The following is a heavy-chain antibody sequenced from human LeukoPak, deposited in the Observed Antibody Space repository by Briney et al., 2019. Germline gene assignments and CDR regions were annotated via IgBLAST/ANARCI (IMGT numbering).Heavy chain of an antibody. V-gene: IGHV4-34*01. D-gene: IGHD3-10*01. J-gene: IGHJ4*02. CDR2: INHSGST. CDR3: ARGAIYGSGSYYKF. CDR1: GGSFSGYY. Sequence: SETLSLTCAVYGGSFSGYYWSWIRQPPGKGLEWIGEINHSGSTNYNPSLKSRVTISVDTSKNQFSVKVSSVTAADTAVYYCARGAIYGSGSYYKFWGQGTMVTVSS.